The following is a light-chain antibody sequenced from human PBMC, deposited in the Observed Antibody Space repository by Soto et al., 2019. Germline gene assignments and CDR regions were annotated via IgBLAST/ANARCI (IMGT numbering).Light chain of an antibody. V-gene: IGKV3-20*01. J-gene: IGKJ3*01. CDR2: CXS. Sequence: IVLTQSLGTLSLSSGESATFPXRASQSISVSFFAWYQHKPGXAPRXXXDCXSNRATGSPDRLSGSGSGTDFTLTISRLEPEDFAVYYCQQYGSAPCTFGPGTKVDI. CDR3: QQYGSAPCT. CDR1: QSISVSF.